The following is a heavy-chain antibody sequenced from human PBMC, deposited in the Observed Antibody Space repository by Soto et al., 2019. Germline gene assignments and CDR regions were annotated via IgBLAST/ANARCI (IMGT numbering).Heavy chain of an antibody. CDR2: IIPILGIA. D-gene: IGHD2-8*01. CDR3: AREGYCTNGVCYGVDY. J-gene: IGHJ4*02. CDR1: GGTFSSYT. Sequence: QVQLVQSGAEVKKPGSSVKVSCKASGGTFSSYTISWVRQAPGQGLEWMGRIIPILGIANYAQKFQGRVTITADKSTSTAYMELSSLRSEDTAVYYCAREGYCTNGVCYGVDYWGQGTLVTVSS. V-gene: IGHV1-69*08.